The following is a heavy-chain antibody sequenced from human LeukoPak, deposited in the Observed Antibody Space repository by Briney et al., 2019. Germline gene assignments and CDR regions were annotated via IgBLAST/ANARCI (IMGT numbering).Heavy chain of an antibody. J-gene: IGHJ6*02. V-gene: IGHV3-48*04. CDR1: GFTFSSYG. CDR3: ARDLLGYCSGGSCSPPLDV. Sequence: GGSLRLSCAAYGFTFSSYGMNWVRQAPGQGLEWVSYISSSSSTIYYADSVKGRFTISRDNAKNSLYLQMNSLRAEDTAVYYCARDLLGYCSGGSCSPPLDVWGQGTTVTVSS. D-gene: IGHD2-15*01. CDR2: ISSSSSTI.